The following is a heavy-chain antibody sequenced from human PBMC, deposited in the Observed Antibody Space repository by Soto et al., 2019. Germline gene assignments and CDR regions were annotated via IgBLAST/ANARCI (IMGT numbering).Heavy chain of an antibody. J-gene: IGHJ4*02. CDR1: GGTFSSYA. CDR3: ARVRVRFLEWLGSEG. CDR2: IIPILGTA. Sequence: QVQLGQSGAEVKKPGSSVKVSCKASGGTFSSYAISRVRKAPGQGPEWKGGIIPILGTANYAQKFQGRVTITADESTSTAYMELSSVRCEDMAVYYCARVRVRFLEWLGSEGWGQGTLVTVSS. V-gene: IGHV1-69*11. D-gene: IGHD3-3*01.